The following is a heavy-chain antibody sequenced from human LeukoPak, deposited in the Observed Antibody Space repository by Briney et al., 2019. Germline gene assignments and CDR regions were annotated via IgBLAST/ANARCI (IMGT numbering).Heavy chain of an antibody. CDR2: MNPNSGNT. Sequence: ASVKVSCKASGYTFTSYDINWVRQATGQGLEWMGWMNPNSGNTGYAQKFQGRVTMTEDTSTDTAYMELSSLRSEDTAVYYCATATYNYYMDVWGKRTTVTVSS. CDR1: GYTFTSYD. J-gene: IGHJ6*03. V-gene: IGHV1-8*01. CDR3: ATATYNYYMDV.